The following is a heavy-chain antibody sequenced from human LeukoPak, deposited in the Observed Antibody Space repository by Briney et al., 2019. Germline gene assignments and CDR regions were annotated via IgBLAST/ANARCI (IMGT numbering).Heavy chain of an antibody. J-gene: IGHJ6*02. V-gene: IGHV3-7*01. Sequence: GGSLRLSCAASRFSFSLYNMNWVRQAPGKGLEWVANIKQDGSEKYYVDSVKGRFTISRDNAKNSLYLQMNSLRAEDTAVYYCARDGDYYSYYDFWSGYYIGGGYYYYGMDVWGQGTTVTVSS. CDR1: RFSFSLYN. CDR3: ARDGDYYSYYDFWSGYYIGGGYYYYGMDV. CDR2: IKQDGSEK. D-gene: IGHD3-3*01.